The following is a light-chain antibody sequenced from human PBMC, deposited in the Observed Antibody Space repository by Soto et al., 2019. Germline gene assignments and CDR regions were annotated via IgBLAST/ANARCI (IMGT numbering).Light chain of an antibody. CDR1: QSVTNTY. V-gene: IGKV3-20*01. CDR2: DAS. J-gene: IGKJ2*01. CDR3: QQYGSSSMNT. Sequence: EIVLTQSPGTLSLSPGERATLSCRASQSVTNTYLAWYQLKPGQAPRLLISDASRRATGIPDRFSGSGSGTDFTLTISRLEPEDFVVYYCQQYGSSSMNTFGQGTKLEIK.